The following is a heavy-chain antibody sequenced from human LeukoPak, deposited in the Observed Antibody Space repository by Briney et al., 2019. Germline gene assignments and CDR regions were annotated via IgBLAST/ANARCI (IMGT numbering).Heavy chain of an antibody. Sequence: SETLSLTCTVSGGSISSYYWSWIRQPPGKGLEWIGEINHSVSTNYNPSLKSRVTITVDTSKNQFSLKLSSVTAADTAVYYCASFPDCSGGSCASWFDPWGQGTLVTVSS. D-gene: IGHD2-15*01. J-gene: IGHJ5*02. V-gene: IGHV4-34*01. CDR3: ASFPDCSGGSCASWFDP. CDR1: GGSISSYY. CDR2: INHSVST.